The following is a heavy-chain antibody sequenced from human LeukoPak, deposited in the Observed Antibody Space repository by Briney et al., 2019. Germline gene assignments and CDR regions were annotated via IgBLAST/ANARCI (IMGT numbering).Heavy chain of an antibody. CDR3: ATDQRFVVLPAVRWFDP. D-gene: IGHD2-2*01. V-gene: IGHV4-39*07. J-gene: IGHJ5*02. Sequence: PSETLSLTCNVSGASISSSSYYWGWIRQPPGKGLEWIGSIYYGGSTYYNPSLKSRVTISTDMSKNQFSLKLSSVTAADTAVYYCATDQRFVVLPAVRWFDPWGQGTLVTVSS. CDR1: GASISSSSYY. CDR2: IYYGGST.